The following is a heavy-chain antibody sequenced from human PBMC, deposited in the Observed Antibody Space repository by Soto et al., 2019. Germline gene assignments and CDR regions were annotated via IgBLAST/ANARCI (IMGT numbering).Heavy chain of an antibody. V-gene: IGHV3-33*01. D-gene: IGHD6-19*01. CDR1: GFTFSSYG. CDR2: IWYDGSNK. CDR3: ARSRGIAVAGT. J-gene: IGHJ4*02. Sequence: GGSLRLSCAASGFTFSSYGMHWVRQAPGKGLEWVAVIWYDGSNKYYADSVKGRFTISRDNSKNTLYLQMNSLRAEDTAVYYCARSRGIAVAGTWGQGTLVTDSS.